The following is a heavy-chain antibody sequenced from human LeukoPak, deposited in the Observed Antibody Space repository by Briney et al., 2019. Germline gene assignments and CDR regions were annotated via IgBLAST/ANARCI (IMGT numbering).Heavy chain of an antibody. D-gene: IGHD6-6*01. J-gene: IGHJ6*03. CDR2: IYSGGTI. V-gene: IGHV3-53*01. CDR3: ARGQYSSSSVYYYYYYMDV. CDR1: GLTVSSSY. Sequence: SGGSLRLSCAASGLTVSSSYMTWVRQAPGKGLEWVSLIYSGGTIYYADSVKGRFTLSRDNSKNTVYLQMNSLRAEDTAVYYCARGQYSSSSVYYYYYYMDVWGKGTTVTVSS.